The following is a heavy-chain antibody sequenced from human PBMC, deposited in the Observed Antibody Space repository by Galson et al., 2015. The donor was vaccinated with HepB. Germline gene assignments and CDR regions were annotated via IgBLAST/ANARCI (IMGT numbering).Heavy chain of an antibody. CDR1: GGTFSSYA. J-gene: IGHJ5*02. CDR2: IIPIFGTA. D-gene: IGHD6-6*01. CDR3: ARDRSSSPNWFDP. V-gene: IGHV1-69*06. Sequence: SVKVSCKASGGTFSSYAISWVRQAPGQGLEWMGGIIPIFGTANYAQKFQGRVTITADKSTSTAYMELSSLRSEDTAVYYCARDRSSSPNWFDPWGQGTLVTVSS.